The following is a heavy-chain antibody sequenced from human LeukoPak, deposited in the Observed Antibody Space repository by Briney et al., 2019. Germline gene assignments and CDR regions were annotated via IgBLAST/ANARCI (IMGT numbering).Heavy chain of an antibody. J-gene: IGHJ4*02. D-gene: IGHD3-10*01. V-gene: IGHV7-4-1*02. CDR1: GYTFTSYA. CDR2: INTNTGNP. Sequence: GASVKVSCKASGYTFTSYAMNWVRQAPGQGLEWMGWINTNTGNPTYAQGFTERFVFSLDTSVSTAYLQISSLKAEDTAVYYCATLGWFGELSIFDYWGQGTLVTVSS. CDR3: ATLGWFGELSIFDY.